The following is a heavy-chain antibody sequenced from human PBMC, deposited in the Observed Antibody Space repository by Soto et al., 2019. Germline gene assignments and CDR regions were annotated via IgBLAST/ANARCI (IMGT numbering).Heavy chain of an antibody. CDR2: ISYDGSNK. CDR1: GFTFSSYG. CDR3: AKDAERDGYNYLDY. Sequence: QVQLVESGGGVVQPGRSLRLSCAASGFTFSSYGMHWVRQAPGKGLEWVAVISYDGSNKYYADSVKGRFTISRDNSKNTLYLQMNRLRAEDTAGYYCAKDAERDGYNYLDYWGQGTLVTVSS. J-gene: IGHJ4*02. V-gene: IGHV3-30*18. D-gene: IGHD5-12*01.